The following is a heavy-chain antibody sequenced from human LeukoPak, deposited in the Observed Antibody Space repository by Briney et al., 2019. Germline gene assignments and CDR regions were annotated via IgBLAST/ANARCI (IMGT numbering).Heavy chain of an antibody. V-gene: IGHV3-7*05. CDR3: AREVYGDNYFDY. Sequence: PGGSLRLSCAASGFTFSRNWMSWVRQAPGRGLEWVANIKQDGSDKYYVDSVKGRFTISRDNAKTSLFLQMNSLRAEDTAVYYCAREVYGDNYFDYWGQGILVTVSS. D-gene: IGHD4-17*01. CDR2: IKQDGSDK. CDR1: GFTFSRNW. J-gene: IGHJ4*02.